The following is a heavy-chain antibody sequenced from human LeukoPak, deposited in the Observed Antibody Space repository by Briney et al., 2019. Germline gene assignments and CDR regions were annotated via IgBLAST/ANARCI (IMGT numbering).Heavy chain of an antibody. CDR2: VSASGGRT. Sequence: GGSLRLSCAASGFTFSSYGMSWVRQTPGKGLEWVSRVSASGGRTYYADSVKGRFTISRDNSKNTMSLQMNNLRADDTAVYYCAKSYASGSFYDYWGQGTLVTVSS. D-gene: IGHD3-10*01. J-gene: IGHJ4*02. CDR1: GFTFSSYG. CDR3: AKSYASGSFYDY. V-gene: IGHV3-23*01.